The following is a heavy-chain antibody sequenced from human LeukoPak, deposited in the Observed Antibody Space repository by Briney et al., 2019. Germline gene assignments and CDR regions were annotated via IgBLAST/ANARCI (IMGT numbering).Heavy chain of an antibody. CDR3: AREWIIASG. V-gene: IGHV3-30*02. J-gene: IGHJ4*02. CDR1: GFTFSSYG. CDR2: IRYDGSNK. Sequence: GGSLRLSCAASGFTFSSYGMHWVRQAPGKGLEWVTFIRYDGSNKYYADSVRGRFTISRDNAKNSLYLQMNSLRAEDTAVYYCAREWIIASGGGQGTLVTVSS. D-gene: IGHD6-13*01.